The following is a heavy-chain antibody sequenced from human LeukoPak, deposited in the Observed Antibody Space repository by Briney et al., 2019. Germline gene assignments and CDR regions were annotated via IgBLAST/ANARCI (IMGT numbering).Heavy chain of an antibody. D-gene: IGHD4-17*01. CDR1: GFTFSSYG. CDR3: ARGDGGSSTVPIYWFDS. J-gene: IGHJ5*01. V-gene: IGHV3-33*01. CDR2: IWYDGSNK. Sequence: GGSLRLSCAASGFTFSSYGMHWVRQAPGKGLEWVAVIWYDGSNKYYADSVKGRFTISRDNSKNTLYLQMNSLRAEDTAVYYCARGDGGSSTVPIYWFDSWGQGTLVTVSS.